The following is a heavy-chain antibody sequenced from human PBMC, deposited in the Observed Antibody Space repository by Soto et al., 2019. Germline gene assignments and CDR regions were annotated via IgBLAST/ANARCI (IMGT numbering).Heavy chain of an antibody. Sequence: GGSLRLSCVASAFVFREYAMSWVRQAPGKGLEWVSTISRGGHNTHYADSVKGRFTISRDNSKNTLYLQMYSLRDEDTAVYYCAQDLSTGYGDRWGQGTLVTVSS. CDR3: AQDLSTGYGDR. V-gene: IGHV3-23*01. CDR1: AFVFREYA. D-gene: IGHD3-9*01. J-gene: IGHJ4*02. CDR2: ISRGGHNT.